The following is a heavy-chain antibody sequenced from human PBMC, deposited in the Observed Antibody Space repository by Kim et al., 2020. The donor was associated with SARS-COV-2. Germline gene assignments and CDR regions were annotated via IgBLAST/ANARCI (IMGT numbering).Heavy chain of an antibody. Sequence: GGSLRLSCAASGFTFSSYGMHWVRQAPGKGLEWVAVIWYDGSNKYYADSVKGRFTISRDNSKNTLYLQMNSLRAEDTAVYYCARDLAVADHGPFFDYWGQGTLVTVSS. CDR3: ARDLAVADHGPFFDY. CDR2: IWYDGSNK. D-gene: IGHD6-19*01. CDR1: GFTFSSYG. V-gene: IGHV3-33*08. J-gene: IGHJ4*02.